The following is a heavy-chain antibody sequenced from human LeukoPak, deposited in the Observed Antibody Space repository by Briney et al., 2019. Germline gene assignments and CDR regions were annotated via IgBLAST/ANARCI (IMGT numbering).Heavy chain of an antibody. V-gene: IGHV3-7*03. J-gene: IGHJ4*02. CDR1: GYTFSSYW. D-gene: IGHD3-10*01. CDR2: IKQDGSEK. CDR3: ARRSYYNFFDY. Sequence: GGSLRLSCAVSGYTFSSYWMSWVRQAPGKGPEWVANIKQDGSEKYYVDSVKGRFTISRDNAKNSLYLQMNSLRAEDTAVYYCARRSYYNFFDYWGQGTLVTVSS.